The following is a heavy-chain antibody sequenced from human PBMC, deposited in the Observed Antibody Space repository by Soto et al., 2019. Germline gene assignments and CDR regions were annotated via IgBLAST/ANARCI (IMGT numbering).Heavy chain of an antibody. CDR3: ARMVTGRVVTRPNWFDP. CDR2: INTGNGNT. J-gene: IGHJ5*02. V-gene: IGHV1-3*04. Sequence: ASVKVSCKASGYTFTSYAMHWVRQAPGQRLEWMGWINTGNGNTKYSQDFQGRVTIIRDTSASTAYMELSSLRSEDTAVYYCARMVTGRVVTRPNWFDPWGQGTLVTVSS. CDR1: GYTFTSYA. D-gene: IGHD2-21*02.